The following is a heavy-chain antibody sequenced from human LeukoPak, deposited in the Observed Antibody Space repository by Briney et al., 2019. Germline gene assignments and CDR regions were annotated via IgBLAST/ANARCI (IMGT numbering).Heavy chain of an antibody. CDR2: ITGSGGNT. CDR1: GFTFSNYA. D-gene: IGHD3-9*01. CDR3: AKWGDYDVLTGYYVSDY. J-gene: IGHJ4*02. V-gene: IGHV3-23*01. Sequence: GGSLRHSCAASGFTFSNYAMSWVRQAPGKGLEWVSAITGSGGNTYYADSVKGRFTISRDNSKNTLYLQMNSLRAEDTAVYYCAKWGDYDVLTGYYVSDYWGQGTLVTVSS.